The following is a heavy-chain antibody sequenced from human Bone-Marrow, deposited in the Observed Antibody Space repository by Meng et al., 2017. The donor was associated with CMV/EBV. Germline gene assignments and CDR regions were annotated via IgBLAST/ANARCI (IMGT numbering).Heavy chain of an antibody. CDR1: GFTFSSYA. J-gene: IGHJ6*02. V-gene: IGHV3-48*04. CDR3: AKSWDGMDV. Sequence: GGSLRLSCAASGFTFSSYAMHWVRQAPGKGLEWVSYISSSSSTIYYADSVKGRFTISRDNAKNSLYLQMNSLRAEDTAVYYCAKSWDGMDVWGPGTTVTVSS. CDR2: ISSSSSTI. D-gene: IGHD6-13*01.